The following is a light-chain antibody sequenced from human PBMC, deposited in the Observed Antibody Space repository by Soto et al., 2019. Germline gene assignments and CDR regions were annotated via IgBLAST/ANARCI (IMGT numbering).Light chain of an antibody. CDR3: QQYGTPLFT. CDR2: GAS. J-gene: IGKJ3*01. Sequence: IVLTQSPGTLAFSPVERATVSCVAVQSVTNNFLAWYQQKPGQAPRLLIYGASSRATGVPDRFSGSGSGTDFTLTISRLEPGDFAVYYCQQYGTPLFTFGPGTRWIS. CDR1: QSVTNNF. V-gene: IGKV3-20*01.